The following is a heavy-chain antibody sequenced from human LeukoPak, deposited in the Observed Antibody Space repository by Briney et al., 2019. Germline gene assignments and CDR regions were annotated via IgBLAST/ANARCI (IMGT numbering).Heavy chain of an antibody. CDR2: IKEDGNEK. Sequence: GGSLRLSCAASGFTFSSYWMNWVRQAPGKGLEWVANIKEDGNEKYYVDSVKGRFTISRDNAKNSLYLQMNSLRAEDTAVYYCARALGYCSGGSCYGLGMDVWGQGTTVTVSS. D-gene: IGHD2-15*01. J-gene: IGHJ6*02. CDR1: GFTFSSYW. V-gene: IGHV3-7*03. CDR3: ARALGYCSGGSCYGLGMDV.